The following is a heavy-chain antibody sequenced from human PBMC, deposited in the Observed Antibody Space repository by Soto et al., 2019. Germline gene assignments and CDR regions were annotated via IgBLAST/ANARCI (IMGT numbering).Heavy chain of an antibody. Sequence: QVQLQESGPGLVKPSETLSLTCNVSGESVSSGYYCWNWIRQPPGKGLEWIGSFHSSGRTNYNPSLKRRVSMSLDTSKNQFSLSLSSVGAADTAIYYCARVVRCTRSGCYYLAMDVWGQGTTVTVFS. V-gene: IGHV4-61*01. CDR3: ARVVRCTRSGCYYLAMDV. CDR2: FHSSGRT. CDR1: GESVSSGYYC. J-gene: IGHJ6*02. D-gene: IGHD2-15*01.